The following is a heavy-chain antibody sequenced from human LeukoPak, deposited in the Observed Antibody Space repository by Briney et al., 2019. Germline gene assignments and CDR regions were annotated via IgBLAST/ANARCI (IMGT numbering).Heavy chain of an antibody. J-gene: IGHJ6*03. V-gene: IGHV3-30-3*01. Sequence: PGRSLRLSCAASGFTFSSYAMHWVRQAPGKGLEWVAVISYDGSNKYYADSMKGRFTISRDNSKNTLYLQMNSLRAEDTAVYYCAREFWYYYYMDVWGKGTTVTVSS. CDR1: GFTFSSYA. CDR2: ISYDGSNK. CDR3: AREFWYYYYMDV.